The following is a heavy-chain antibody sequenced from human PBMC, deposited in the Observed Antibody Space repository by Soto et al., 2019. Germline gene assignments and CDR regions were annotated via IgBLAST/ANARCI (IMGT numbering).Heavy chain of an antibody. CDR2: INPNSGGT. V-gene: IGHV1-2*04. J-gene: IGHJ1*01. CDR1: GYTFTGYY. CDR3: ARACGAAAGRAEYFQH. D-gene: IGHD6-13*01. Sequence: QVQLVQSGAEVKKPGASAKVSCKASGYTFTGYYMHWVRQAPGQGLEWMGWINPNSGGTNYAQKFQGWVTMTRDTSISTAYMELSRLRSDDTAVYYCARACGAAAGRAEYFQHWGQGTLVTVSS.